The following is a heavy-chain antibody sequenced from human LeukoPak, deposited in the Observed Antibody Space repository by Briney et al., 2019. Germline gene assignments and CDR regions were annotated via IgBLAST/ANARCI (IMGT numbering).Heavy chain of an antibody. CDR3: ARGSSPNYGFWSGYYGFDC. CDR2: IYYSGST. J-gene: IGHJ4*02. Sequence: SETLSLTCTVSGGSISSYYWSWIRQPPGKGLEWIGYIYYSGSTNHNPSLKSRVTISVDTSKNQFSLKLSSVTAADTAVYFCARGSSPNYGFWSGYYGFDCWGQGTLVTVSS. V-gene: IGHV4-59*01. CDR1: GGSISSYY. D-gene: IGHD3-3*01.